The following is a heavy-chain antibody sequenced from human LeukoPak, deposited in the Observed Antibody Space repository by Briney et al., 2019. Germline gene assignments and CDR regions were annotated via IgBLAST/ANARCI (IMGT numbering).Heavy chain of an antibody. V-gene: IGHV4-39*07. D-gene: IGHD5-18*01. CDR1: GGSISSSSYY. CDR2: IYYSGST. CDR3: ARDRPVDTDQMGQYPLDY. Sequence: SETLSLTCTVSGGSISSSSYYWGWIRQPPGKGLEWIGSIYYSGSTYYNPSLKSRVTISVDTSKNQFSLKLGSVTAADTAVYYCARDRPVDTDQMGQYPLDYWGQGTLVTVSS. J-gene: IGHJ4*02.